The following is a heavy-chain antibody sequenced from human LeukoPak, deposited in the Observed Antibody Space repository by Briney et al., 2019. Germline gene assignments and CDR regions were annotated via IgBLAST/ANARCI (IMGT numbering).Heavy chain of an antibody. CDR2: IWFDGRNK. CDR1: GFTFSIYG. D-gene: IGHD3-10*01. CDR3: AKQGYGSGTYVLDY. Sequence: GGSLRLSCAASGFTFSIYGMHWVRQAPGKGLEWVALIWFDGRNKDYADSVKGRFTISRDNSNNMLYLQMNSLRTEDTAVYYCAKQGYGSGTYVLDYWGQGTLVTVSS. J-gene: IGHJ4*02. V-gene: IGHV3-33*03.